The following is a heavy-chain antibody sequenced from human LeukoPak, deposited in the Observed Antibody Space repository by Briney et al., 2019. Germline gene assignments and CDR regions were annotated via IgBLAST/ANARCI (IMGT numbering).Heavy chain of an antibody. V-gene: IGHV3-7*01. J-gene: IGHJ4*02. Sequence: TGGSLRLSCAASGFTFSSYWMSWVRQAPGKGLEWVANIKQDGSEKDYVDSVKGRFTISRDNAKNSLYLQMNSLRAEDTAVYYCARYRGGGYFDYWSQGTLVTVSS. D-gene: IGHD3-16*01. CDR3: ARYRGGGYFDY. CDR1: GFTFSSYW. CDR2: IKQDGSEK.